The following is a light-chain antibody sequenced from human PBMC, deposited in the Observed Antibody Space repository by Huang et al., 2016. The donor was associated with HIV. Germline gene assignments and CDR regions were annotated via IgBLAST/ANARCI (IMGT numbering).Light chain of an antibody. J-gene: IGKJ1*01. CDR1: QDISNY. V-gene: IGKV1-33*01. Sequence: DIQMTQSPSSLSASVGDRVTITCQASQDISNYLNWYQQKPGTAPKLIIYDASNLETVVSSSFSGSGSGTDFTFTISSLQPEDIATYYCQHYDNLRTFGQGTKVEIK. CDR2: DAS. CDR3: QHYDNLRT.